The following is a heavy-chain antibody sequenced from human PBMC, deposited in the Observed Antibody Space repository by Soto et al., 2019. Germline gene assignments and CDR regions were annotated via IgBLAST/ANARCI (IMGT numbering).Heavy chain of an antibody. CDR1: GFTVSSNY. CDR2: IYSGGST. Sequence: GGSLRLSCAASGFTVSSNYMSWVRQAPGKGLEWVSVIYSGGSTYYADSVKGRFTISRDNSKNTLYLQMNSLRAEDTAVYYCARDSSGYYLDYWGQGTLVTVSS. V-gene: IGHV3-53*01. CDR3: ARDSSGYYLDY. D-gene: IGHD3-22*01. J-gene: IGHJ4*02.